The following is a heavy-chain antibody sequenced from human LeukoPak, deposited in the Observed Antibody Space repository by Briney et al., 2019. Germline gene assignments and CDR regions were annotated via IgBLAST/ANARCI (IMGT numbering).Heavy chain of an antibody. V-gene: IGHV3-33*08. CDR1: GFTFSSYA. D-gene: IGHD2-21*02. J-gene: IGHJ4*02. CDR2: IWYDGSNK. CDR3: ARGDYVVTAILDY. Sequence: PGGSLRLSCAASGFTFSSYAMSWVRQAPGKGLEWVAVIWYDGSNKYYADSVKGRFTISRDNSKNTLYLQMNSLRAEDTAVYYCARGDYVVTAILDYWGQGTLVTVSS.